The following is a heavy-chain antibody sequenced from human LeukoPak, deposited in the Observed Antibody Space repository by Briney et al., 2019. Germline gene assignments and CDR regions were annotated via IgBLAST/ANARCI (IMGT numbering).Heavy chain of an antibody. CDR1: GFTFDDYA. J-gene: IGHJ4*02. D-gene: IGHD4/OR15-4a*01. V-gene: IGHV3-9*01. Sequence: PGRSLRLSCAASGFTFDDYAMHWVRQAPGKGLEWVSGISWNSGSIGYADSVKGRFTISRDDAKNSLYLQMNSLRAEDTALYYCAKVEGPTYGGFDYWGQGTLVTVSS. CDR3: AKVEGPTYGGFDY. CDR2: ISWNSGSI.